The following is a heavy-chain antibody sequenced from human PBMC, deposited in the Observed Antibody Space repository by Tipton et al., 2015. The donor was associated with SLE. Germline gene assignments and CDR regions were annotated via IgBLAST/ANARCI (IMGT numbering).Heavy chain of an antibody. CDR1: NGPVSIYY. CDR2: IHYTGSH. Sequence: TLSLTCTVSNGPVSIYYGRWGRQPPGKGLEWIGYIHYTGSHFYNLSLKSRDTMYMDTSKNQFSLRLTSVTAADTALYYCSRERAISKWLDPWGPGTLVTVAS. CDR3: SRERAISKWLDP. J-gene: IGHJ5*02. V-gene: IGHV4-59*02.